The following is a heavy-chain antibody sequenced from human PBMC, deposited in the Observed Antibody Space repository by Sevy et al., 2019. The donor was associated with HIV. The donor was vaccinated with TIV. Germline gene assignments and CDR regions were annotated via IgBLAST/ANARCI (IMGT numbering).Heavy chain of an antibody. CDR2: VYYFGTT. Sequence: SETLSLTCSVSGASVSTGNDYWSWVRQPPGKGLEWIGFVYYFGTTNYNPSLKSRVTISLDTSKKQFSLKLSSVTAADTAVYYCARGLPLWPGHQGGTFDYWGQGTLVTVSS. J-gene: IGHJ4*02. CDR3: ARGLPLWPGHQGGTFDY. V-gene: IGHV4-61*01. D-gene: IGHD1-7*01. CDR1: GASVSTGNDY.